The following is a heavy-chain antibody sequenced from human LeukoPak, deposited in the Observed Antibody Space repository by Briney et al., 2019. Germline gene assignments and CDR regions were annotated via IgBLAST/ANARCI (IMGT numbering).Heavy chain of an antibody. D-gene: IGHD2-2*01. J-gene: IGHJ5*02. Sequence: SETLSLACAVYGGSFSGYYWSWIRQPPGKGLEWIGEINHSGSTNYNPSPKSRVTISVGTSKNQFSLKLSSVTAADTAVYYCAIHIVVVPAAKKKNWFDPWGQGTLVTVSS. CDR2: INHSGST. CDR3: AIHIVVVPAAKKKNWFDP. CDR1: GGSFSGYY. V-gene: IGHV4-34*01.